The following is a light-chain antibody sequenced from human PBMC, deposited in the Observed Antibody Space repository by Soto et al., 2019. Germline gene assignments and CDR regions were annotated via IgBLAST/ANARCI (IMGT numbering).Light chain of an antibody. CDR1: QSVSSN. Sequence: EIVLTQSPGTLSLSPGERATLFCRASQSVSSNCLSWFQHKPSQATRLLIYGVSSRATGAPARFSGSGSGTEFTLTISILQSEDFAIYYCHRYNGRPPRTFGQGTKVDI. CDR3: HRYNGRPPRT. V-gene: IGKV3D-15*03. CDR2: GVS. J-gene: IGKJ1*01.